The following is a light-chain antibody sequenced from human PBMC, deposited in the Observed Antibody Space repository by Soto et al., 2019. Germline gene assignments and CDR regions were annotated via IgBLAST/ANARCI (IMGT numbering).Light chain of an antibody. CDR2: DAS. CDR3: QQRSNWPRGIT. V-gene: IGKV3-11*01. J-gene: IGKJ5*01. CDR1: QTVSSY. Sequence: EIMLTQPPDTLSLSPLEVATLSCMASQTVSSYLAWYQQKPGQAPRLLIYDASNRATGIPARFSGSGSGTDFTLTISSLEPEDFAVYYCQQRSNWPRGITFGQGTRLEIK.